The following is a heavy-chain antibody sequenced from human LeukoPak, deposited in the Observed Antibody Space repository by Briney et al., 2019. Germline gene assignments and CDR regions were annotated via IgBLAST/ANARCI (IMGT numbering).Heavy chain of an antibody. J-gene: IGHJ4*02. V-gene: IGHV3-53*01. CDR3: ASWYHIDY. CDR2: IHSGGTT. D-gene: IGHD2-2*01. Sequence: GGSLRLSCAASGFSVSNNDMSWVRQAPGKGLEWVSVIHSGGTTKYTDSVKGRFTISRDNSKNTLYLQMNSLRAEDTAVYYCASWYHIDYWGQGTLVTVSS. CDR1: GFSVSNND.